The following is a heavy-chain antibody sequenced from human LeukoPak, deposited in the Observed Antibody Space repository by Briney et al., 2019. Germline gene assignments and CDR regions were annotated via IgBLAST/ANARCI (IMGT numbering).Heavy chain of an antibody. J-gene: IGHJ5*02. D-gene: IGHD3-10*01. CDR1: GYTFNSYD. Sequence: ASVKVSCKPSGYTFNSYDINWVRQATGHGLEWMGWMNPNTGNTGYGERFQGRVTMTRDNSISAAYMELNSLTSEDTAVYYCARGGGGTYYKWDGWFDPWGQGTVVTVSS. CDR3: ARGGGGTYYKWDGWFDP. CDR2: MNPNTGNT. V-gene: IGHV1-8*01.